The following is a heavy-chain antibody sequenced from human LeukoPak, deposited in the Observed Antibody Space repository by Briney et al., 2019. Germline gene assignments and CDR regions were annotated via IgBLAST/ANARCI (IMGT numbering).Heavy chain of an antibody. V-gene: IGHV3-33*01. CDR3: SRESGPYCPFGH. CDR1: GFTFSSYG. Sequence: GGSLRLSCAASGFTFSSYGMHWVRQAPGKGLEWVAVIWYDGSSKYYADSLKGRFTISRDNSNNTMYLQMNSLGAEDTAVYYCSRESGPYCPFGHWGQGTLVAVTS. CDR2: IWYDGSSK. D-gene: IGHD1-26*01. J-gene: IGHJ5*02.